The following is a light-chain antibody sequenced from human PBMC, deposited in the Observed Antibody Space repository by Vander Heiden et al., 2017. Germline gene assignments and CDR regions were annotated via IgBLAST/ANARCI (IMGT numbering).Light chain of an antibody. J-gene: IGLJ2*01. V-gene: IGLV2-14*01. Sequence: QSALTQPASVSGSPGQSITISCTGTRSDVGGYNYVSWYQQHPGKASKLMIYDVSNRPSGVSNRFSGSKSGNTASLTISGLQAEDEADYYCSSYTSRSTLVVFGGGTKLTVL. CDR2: DVS. CDR3: SSYTSRSTLVV. CDR1: RSDVGGYNY.